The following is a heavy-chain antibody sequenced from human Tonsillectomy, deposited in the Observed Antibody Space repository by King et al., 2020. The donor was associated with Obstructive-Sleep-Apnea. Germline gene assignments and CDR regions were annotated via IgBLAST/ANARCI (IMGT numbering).Heavy chain of an antibody. Sequence: VQLVESGGGVVQPGRSLRLSCAASGFTFSSYGMHWVRQAPGKGLEWVAVISYDGSNKYYADSVKGRFTISRDYSKNTLYLQMKSLRAEDTAVYYCAKDAIYYDSSGYPEDYYYGMDVWGQGTTVTVSS. CDR2: ISYDGSNK. CDR3: AKDAIYYDSSGYPEDYYYGMDV. V-gene: IGHV3-30*18. CDR1: GFTFSSYG. J-gene: IGHJ6*02. D-gene: IGHD3-22*01.